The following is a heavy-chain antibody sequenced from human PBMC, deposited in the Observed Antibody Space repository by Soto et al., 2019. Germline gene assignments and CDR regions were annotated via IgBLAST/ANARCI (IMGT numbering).Heavy chain of an antibody. CDR2: IWYDGSNK. Sequence: GGSLRLSCAASGFTFSSYGMHWVRQAPGKGLEWVAVIWYDGSNKYYADSVKGRFTISRDNSRNTLYLQMNSLRAEDTAVYYCARANPLRYFDYLGQGTLVTVSS. V-gene: IGHV3-33*01. J-gene: IGHJ4*02. CDR1: GFTFSSYG. CDR3: ARANPLRYFDY.